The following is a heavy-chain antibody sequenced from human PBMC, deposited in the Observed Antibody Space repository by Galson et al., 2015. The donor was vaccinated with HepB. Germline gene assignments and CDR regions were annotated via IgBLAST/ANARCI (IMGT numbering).Heavy chain of an antibody. CDR1: GASISSYY. Sequence: SETLSLTCIVSGASISSYYWSWIRQPPGKGLEWIGYIFYKGSTYYNPSLKSRLTISLDASRNHLSLQLTSVTAADTAVYYCARETGKYSPSSHRLDPWGQGTLVTVSS. CDR3: ARETGKYSPSSHRLDP. CDR2: IFYKGST. V-gene: IGHV4-59*12. J-gene: IGHJ5*02. D-gene: IGHD6-6*01.